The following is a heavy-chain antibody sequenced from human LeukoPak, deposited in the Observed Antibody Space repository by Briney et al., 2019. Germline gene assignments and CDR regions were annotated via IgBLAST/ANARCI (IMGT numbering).Heavy chain of an antibody. Sequence: GGSLRLSCAASGFTFSSYGMHWVRQAPGKGLEWVAVISHDGSNKNSVDSMKGRFTISRDNSKNTLYLQMDSLRAEDTAVYYCAKVGSPFGPDYFDYWGQGTLVTVSS. CDR3: AKVGSPFGPDYFDY. CDR2: ISHDGSNK. CDR1: GFTFSSYG. D-gene: IGHD1-1*01. V-gene: IGHV3-30*18. J-gene: IGHJ4*02.